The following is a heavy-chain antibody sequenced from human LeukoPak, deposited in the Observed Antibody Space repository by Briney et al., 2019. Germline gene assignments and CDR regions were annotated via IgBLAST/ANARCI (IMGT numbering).Heavy chain of an antibody. D-gene: IGHD5-18*01. CDR3: ARGDTREYSYGSPTAYDY. Sequence: ASVKVSCKASGGTFSSYAISWVRQAPGQGLEWMGGIIPIFGTANYAQKFQGRVTITADESTSTAYMELSSLRSEDTAVYYCARGDTREYSYGSPTAYDYWGQGTLVTVSS. CDR2: IIPIFGTA. J-gene: IGHJ4*02. V-gene: IGHV1-69*13. CDR1: GGTFSSYA.